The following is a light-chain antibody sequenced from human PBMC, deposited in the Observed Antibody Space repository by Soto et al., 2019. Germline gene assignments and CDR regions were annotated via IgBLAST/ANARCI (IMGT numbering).Light chain of an antibody. CDR3: QQRSNWPLT. V-gene: IGKV3-11*01. J-gene: IGKJ3*01. CDR2: DAS. CDR1: QSVSSS. Sequence: EIVLTHSPATLALSPGERASLSCRASQSVSSSLAWYQQKPGQAPRLLIYDASNRATGIPARFSGSGSGTDFTLTISSLEPEDFAVYFCQQRSNWPLTFGPGTKVDI.